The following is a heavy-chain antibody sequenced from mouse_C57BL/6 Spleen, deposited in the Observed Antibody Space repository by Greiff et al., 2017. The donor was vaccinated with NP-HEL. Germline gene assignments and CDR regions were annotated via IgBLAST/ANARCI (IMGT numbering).Heavy chain of an antibody. CDR2: IYPGSGST. V-gene: IGHV1-55*01. CDR3: ARGPPASMDY. J-gene: IGHJ4*01. Sequence: QVQLQQPGAELVKPGASVKMSCKASGYTFTSYWITWVKQRPGQGLEWIGDIYPGSGSTNYNEKFKSKATLTVDTSSSTAYMQPSSLQSDDSEVFSSARGPPASMDYWGQGTSVTVAS. CDR1: GYTFTSYW.